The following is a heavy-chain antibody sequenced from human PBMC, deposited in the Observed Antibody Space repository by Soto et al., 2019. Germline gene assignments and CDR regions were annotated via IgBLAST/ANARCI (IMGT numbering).Heavy chain of an antibody. V-gene: IGHV1-69*12. Sequence: QVQLVQSGAEVKKPGSSVKVSCKASGGTFSSYAISWVRQAPGQGLEWMGGIIPIFGTANYAQKFQGRVTITADESTSTAYMELSSLRSEDTAVYYCARGGAYYYDSSGYNSFDYWGQGTLVTVSS. D-gene: IGHD3-22*01. CDR1: GGTFSSYA. J-gene: IGHJ4*02. CDR3: ARGGAYYYDSSGYNSFDY. CDR2: IIPIFGTA.